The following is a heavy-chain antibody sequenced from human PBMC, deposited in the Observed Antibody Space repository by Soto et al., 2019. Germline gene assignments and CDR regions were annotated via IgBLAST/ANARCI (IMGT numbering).Heavy chain of an antibody. CDR2: INPNSGGT. D-gene: IGHD3-16*02. CDR3: ARAAEVVYWYFDL. V-gene: IGHV1-2*04. CDR1: GYTFTGYY. J-gene: IGHJ2*01. Sequence: QVQLVQSGAEVKKPGASVKVSCKASGYTFTGYYMHWVRQAPGQGLEWMGWINPNSGGTNYAQKFQGWVTMTRDTSISTAYMELSRLRSDDTAVYYWARAAEVVYWYFDLWGRGTLVTVSS.